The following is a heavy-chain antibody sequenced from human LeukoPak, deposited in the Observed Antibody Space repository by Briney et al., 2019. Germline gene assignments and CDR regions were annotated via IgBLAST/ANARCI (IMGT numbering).Heavy chain of an antibody. CDR3: AKAPVTSCRGAFCYPFDS. D-gene: IGHD2-15*01. CDR2: IRLDGSNK. CDR1: GFTFSSYG. Sequence: GGSLRLSCAASGFTFSSYGMHWVRQAPGKGLEWVAFIRLDGSNKYYADSVRGRFTISRDNSRNTMYLQMNSLRAEDAAVYYCAKAPVTSCRGAFCYPFDSWGQGTLVTVSS. V-gene: IGHV3-30*02. J-gene: IGHJ4*02.